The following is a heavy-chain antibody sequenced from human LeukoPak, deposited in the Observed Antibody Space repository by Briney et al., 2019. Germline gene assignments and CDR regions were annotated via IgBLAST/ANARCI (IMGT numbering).Heavy chain of an antibody. V-gene: IGHV3-9*01. CDR2: ISWNSGSI. D-gene: IGHD3-10*01. Sequence: GGSLRLSCAASGFTFSSYAMSWVRQAPGKGLEWVSGISWNSGSIGYADSVKGRFTISRDNAKNSLYLQMNSLRAEDTALYYCAKERFGERRFDYWGQGTLVTVSS. CDR3: AKERFGERRFDY. J-gene: IGHJ4*02. CDR1: GFTFSSYA.